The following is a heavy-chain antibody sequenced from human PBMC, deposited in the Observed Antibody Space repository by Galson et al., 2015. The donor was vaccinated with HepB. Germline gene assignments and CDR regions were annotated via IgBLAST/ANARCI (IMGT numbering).Heavy chain of an antibody. CDR3: ARRGSSPQKKRNWFDP. Sequence: LSLTCAVYGGSFSGYYWSWIRQPPGKGLEWIGEINHSGSTNYNPSLKSRVTISVDTSKNQFSLKLSSVTAADTAVYYCARRGSSPQKKRNWFDPWGQGTLVTVSS. V-gene: IGHV4-34*01. CDR2: INHSGST. J-gene: IGHJ5*02. D-gene: IGHD6-6*01. CDR1: GGSFSGYY.